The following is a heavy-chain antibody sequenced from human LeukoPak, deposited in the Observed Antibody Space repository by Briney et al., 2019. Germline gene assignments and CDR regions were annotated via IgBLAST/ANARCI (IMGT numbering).Heavy chain of an antibody. V-gene: IGHV3-66*01. CDR3: ARSVYGDPYDGFAI. D-gene: IGHD4/OR15-4a*01. Sequence: PGGSLRLSCAASGFTVSSNYMSWVRQAPGKGLEWVSVIYSGGSTYYADSVKGRFTISRDNSKNTLYLQMNSLRAEDTAVYYCARSVYGDPYDGFAIRGQGTMVTVSS. CDR1: GFTVSSNY. J-gene: IGHJ3*02. CDR2: IYSGGST.